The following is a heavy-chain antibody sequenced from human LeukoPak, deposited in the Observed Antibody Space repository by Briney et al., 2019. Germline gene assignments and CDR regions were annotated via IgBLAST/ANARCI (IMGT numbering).Heavy chain of an antibody. CDR3: ARGFPYYYDSSGYPPDY. V-gene: IGHV1-46*01. CDR1: GYTFTSYY. D-gene: IGHD3-22*01. Sequence: ASVKVSCKASGYTFTSYYMHWVRQAPGQGLEWMGIINPSGGSTSYAQKFQGRVTMTRDTSTSTVYMELSSLRSEGTAVYYCARGFPYYYDSSGYPPDYWGQGTLVTVSS. CDR2: INPSGGST. J-gene: IGHJ4*02.